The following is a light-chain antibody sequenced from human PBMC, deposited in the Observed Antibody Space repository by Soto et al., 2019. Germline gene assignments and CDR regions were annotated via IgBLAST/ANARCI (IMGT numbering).Light chain of an antibody. CDR3: QQYSNWPPAYT. Sequence: EIVMTQSPTTLSVSPGERATLSCRASQSVRSNLAWYQQKPGQAPRLLIYGASTRAAGFPARFSGSGSGTAFTLTISSLQSADFAVYYCQQYSNWPPAYTFGQGTKLEIK. CDR1: QSVRSN. CDR2: GAS. J-gene: IGKJ2*01. V-gene: IGKV3-15*01.